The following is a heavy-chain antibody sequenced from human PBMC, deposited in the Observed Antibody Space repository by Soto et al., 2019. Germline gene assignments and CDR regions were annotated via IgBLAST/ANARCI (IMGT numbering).Heavy chain of an antibody. Sequence: GGSLRLSCAASGFAVSSNYMNWVRQAPGKGLEWVSVIYSGGRTYYADSVKGRFTISRDNSKNTLYLQMNSLRAEDTAVYYCASSLVFDYWGQGTVVTVSS. CDR1: GFAVSSNY. V-gene: IGHV3-53*01. CDR3: ASSLVFDY. CDR2: IYSGGRT. D-gene: IGHD6-6*01. J-gene: IGHJ4*02.